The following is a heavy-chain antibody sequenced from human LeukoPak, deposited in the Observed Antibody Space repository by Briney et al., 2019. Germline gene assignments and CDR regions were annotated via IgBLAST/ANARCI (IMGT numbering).Heavy chain of an antibody. CDR1: GFTFSTYA. CDR2: IWYDGSNM. CDR3: GRAVCSGGICYGMDV. D-gene: IGHD2-15*01. J-gene: IGHJ6*02. V-gene: IGHV3-33*01. Sequence: GGSLRLSCAASGFTFSTYAMHWVRQAPGKALEWVAVIWYDGSNMHYADSVKGRFTISRDNSKNRLYLQMNSLRVEDTAVYHCGRAVCSGGICYGMDVWGQGTSVTVSS.